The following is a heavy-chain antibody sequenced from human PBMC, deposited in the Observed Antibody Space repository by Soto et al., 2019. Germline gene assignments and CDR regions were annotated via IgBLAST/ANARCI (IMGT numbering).Heavy chain of an antibody. CDR2: INAGNGNT. D-gene: IGHD3-10*01. J-gene: IGHJ6*02. Sequence: QVQLVQSGAEVKKPGASVKVSCKASGYTFTNYAMHWVRQAPGQRLEWMGWINAGNGNTKYSQKFQGRVTITRDTSASTSYMELSSLRAEDTAVYYCARGPLLWGDVWGQGTTVTVSS. V-gene: IGHV1-3*01. CDR1: GYTFTNYA. CDR3: ARGPLLWGDV.